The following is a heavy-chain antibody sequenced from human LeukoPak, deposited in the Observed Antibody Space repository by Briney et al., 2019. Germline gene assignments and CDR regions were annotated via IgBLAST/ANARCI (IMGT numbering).Heavy chain of an antibody. V-gene: IGHV1-2*02. J-gene: IGHJ4*02. D-gene: IGHD4-23*01. CDR3: ARDYYGGNPDY. CDR1: GYTFTVYQ. CDR2: INPNSGGR. Sequence: ASVKVSCKTSGYTFTVYQMHWVRQAPGQGLEWMGWINPNSGGRNYAQKFQGRVTMTSDTSISTVYMELSSLRSDDTAVYYCARDYYGGNPDYWGQGTLVTVPS.